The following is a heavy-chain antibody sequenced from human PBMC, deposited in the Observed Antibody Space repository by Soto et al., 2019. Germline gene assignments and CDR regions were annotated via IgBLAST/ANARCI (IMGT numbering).Heavy chain of an antibody. CDR2: INIDGSTT. CDR3: ARGRLYYYDSSDY. J-gene: IGHJ4*02. V-gene: IGHV3-74*01. CDR1: GFTFGTYW. Sequence: GGSLRLSCTASGFTFGTYWIHWVRQAPGKGLMWVSRINIDGSTTNYADTVKGRFTISRDNAKNTVYLQMNSLTAEDTAMYYCARGRLYYYDSSDYWGQGTLVTVSS. D-gene: IGHD3-22*01.